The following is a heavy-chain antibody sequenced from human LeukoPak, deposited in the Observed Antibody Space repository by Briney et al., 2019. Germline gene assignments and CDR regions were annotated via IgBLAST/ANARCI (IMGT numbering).Heavy chain of an antibody. CDR2: INNDGSST. CDR3: AKAASIAVADY. V-gene: IGHV3-74*01. J-gene: IGHJ4*02. CDR1: GFTFSTYW. D-gene: IGHD6-19*01. Sequence: PGGSLRLSCAASGFTFSTYWMHWVRQAPGKGLVWVSRINNDGSSTSYADSVKGRFTISRDNAKNSLYLQMDNLRAEDTAVYYCAKAASIAVADYWGQGTLVTVSS.